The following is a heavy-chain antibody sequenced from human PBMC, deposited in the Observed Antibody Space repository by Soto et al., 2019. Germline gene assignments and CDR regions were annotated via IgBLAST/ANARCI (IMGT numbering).Heavy chain of an antibody. J-gene: IGHJ3*02. V-gene: IGHV4-38-2*01. CDR1: GYSISSGYY. CDR2: IYHSGST. CDR3: ASRGYSYGYSAFDI. D-gene: IGHD5-18*01. Sequence: PSETLSLTCAVSGYSISSGYYWGWIRQPPGKGLEWIGSIYHSGSTYYNPSLKSRVTISVDTSKNQFSLELSSVTAADTAVYYCASRGYSYGYSAFDIWGQGTRVTVSS.